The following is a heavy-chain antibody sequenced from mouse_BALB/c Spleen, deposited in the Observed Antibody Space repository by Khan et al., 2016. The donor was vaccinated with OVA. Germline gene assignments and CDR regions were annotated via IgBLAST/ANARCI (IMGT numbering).Heavy chain of an antibody. CDR2: ISYSGNT. CDR1: GYSITSDYA. J-gene: IGHJ2*01. V-gene: IGHV3-2*02. Sequence: EVKLLESGPGLVKPSQSLSLTCTVTGYSITSDYAWNWIRQFPGNKLEWMGFISYSGNTNYNPSLKSRISITRDTSKNQFFLQLNSVTTEDTARYYGARVYGGDFDYWGQGTTLTVSS. CDR3: ARVYGGDFDY. D-gene: IGHD1-1*01.